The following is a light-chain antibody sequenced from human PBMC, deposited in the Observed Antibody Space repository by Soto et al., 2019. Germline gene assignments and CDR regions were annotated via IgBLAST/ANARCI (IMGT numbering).Light chain of an antibody. CDR2: GAS. J-gene: IGKJ1*01. CDR3: QQYGSSPWT. V-gene: IGKV3-20*01. Sequence: EIVLTQSPGTLSLSPGERATLSCRASQSVSSSYLAWYQQKPGQAPRLLIYGASSRATGIPDRFSGSGSGTDFTLPISRLEPEDFAVYYCQQYGSSPWTFGQVTKVESK. CDR1: QSVSSSY.